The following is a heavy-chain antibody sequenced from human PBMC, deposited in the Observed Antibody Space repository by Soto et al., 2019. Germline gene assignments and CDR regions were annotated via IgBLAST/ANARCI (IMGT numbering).Heavy chain of an antibody. CDR2: IYYSGST. Sequence: SETLSLTCTVSGGSISSGGYYWSWIRQHPGKGLEWIGYIYYSGSTYYNPSLKSRVTISVDTSKNQFSLKLSSVTAADTAVYYCARGRPNYDFWSGYPPAVDYWGQGTLVTVSS. CDR3: ARGRPNYDFWSGYPPAVDY. J-gene: IGHJ4*02. V-gene: IGHV4-31*03. D-gene: IGHD3-3*01. CDR1: GGSISSGGYY.